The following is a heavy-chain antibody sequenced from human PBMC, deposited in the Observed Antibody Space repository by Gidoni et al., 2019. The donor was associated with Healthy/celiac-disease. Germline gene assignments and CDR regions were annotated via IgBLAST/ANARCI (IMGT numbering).Heavy chain of an antibody. Sequence: WVSYISSSGSTIYYADSVKGRFTISRDNAKNSLYLQMNSLRAEDTAVYYCARDHLRIAAAGTTFDYWGQGTLVTVSS. J-gene: IGHJ4*02. V-gene: IGHV3-11*01. CDR3: ARDHLRIAAAGTTFDY. D-gene: IGHD6-13*01. CDR2: ISSSGSTI.